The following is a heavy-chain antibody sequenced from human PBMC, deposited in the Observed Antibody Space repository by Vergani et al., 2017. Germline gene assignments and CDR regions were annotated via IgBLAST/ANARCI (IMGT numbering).Heavy chain of an antibody. CDR2: VFYGGRT. J-gene: IGHJ4*02. CDR1: GDSISTSSYA. D-gene: IGHD2-21*01. CDR3: ARHISVVRPSSMTAFDY. V-gene: IGHV4-39*01. Sequence: QMQLQESGPGLVKPSETLSLSCTVSGDSISTSSYAWGWIRQPQGKTLEWIGTVFYGGRTSYNPSLKSLVTLSLDTSKKQISLHLTSVTAADTAVYYCARHISVVRPSSMTAFDYWGQGTLVTVSS.